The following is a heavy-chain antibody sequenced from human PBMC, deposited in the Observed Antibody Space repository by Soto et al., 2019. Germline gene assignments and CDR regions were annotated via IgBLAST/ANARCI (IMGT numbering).Heavy chain of an antibody. CDR1: GFTFSSYA. CDR2: ISGSGGST. J-gene: IGHJ6*02. D-gene: IGHD3-10*01. V-gene: IGHV3-23*01. Sequence: GGSLRLSCAASGFTFSSYAMSWVRQAPGKGLEWVSAISGSGGSTYYADSVKGRFTISRDNSENTLYLQMNSLRAEDTAVYYCAKGATYYYGSGSLTLGYGMDVWGQGTTVTVSS. CDR3: AKGATYYYGSGSLTLGYGMDV.